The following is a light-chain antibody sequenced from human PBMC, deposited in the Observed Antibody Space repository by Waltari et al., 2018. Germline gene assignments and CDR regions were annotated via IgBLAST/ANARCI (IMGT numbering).Light chain of an antibody. Sequence: DIVMTQSPASLAVTLGERATLHCQSSQSVLYSSNNNNYLAWYQQKTGQPPKLLIYWASTRESGVPDRFSGSGSGTDFTLTISSLQAEDVAVYYCQQYYSTPLTFVGGTKVEIK. V-gene: IGKV4-1*01. CDR2: WAS. CDR1: QSVLYSSNNNNY. CDR3: QQYYSTPLT. J-gene: IGKJ4*01.